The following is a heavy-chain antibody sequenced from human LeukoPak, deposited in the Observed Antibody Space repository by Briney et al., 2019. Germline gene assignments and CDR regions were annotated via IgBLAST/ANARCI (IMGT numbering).Heavy chain of an antibody. Sequence: GGSLRLSCAASGFTFSSYGMHWVRQAPGKGLEWVAFIRYDGSNKYYADSVKGRFTISRDNSKNTLYLQMNSLRAEDTAVYYCARDIFGYYDSSAQGDYWGQGTLVTVSS. J-gene: IGHJ4*02. CDR2: IRYDGSNK. D-gene: IGHD3-22*01. CDR1: GFTFSSYG. V-gene: IGHV3-30*02. CDR3: ARDIFGYYDSSAQGDY.